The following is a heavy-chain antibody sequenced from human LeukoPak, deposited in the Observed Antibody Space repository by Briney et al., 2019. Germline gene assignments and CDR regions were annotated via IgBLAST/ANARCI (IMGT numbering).Heavy chain of an antibody. CDR2: IYDSGTI. J-gene: IGHJ4*02. CDR1: LASISSGGYY. V-gene: IGHV4-31*03. Sequence: SETLSLTCTVSLASISSGGYYWSWIRQLPGKGLEWIGYIYDSGTIYSNPSLKSRLTLSVDTSKNQLSLRLTSVTAADTAVYYCASSYSNGWYDYWGQGTLVTVCS. CDR3: ASSYSNGWYDY. D-gene: IGHD4-11*01.